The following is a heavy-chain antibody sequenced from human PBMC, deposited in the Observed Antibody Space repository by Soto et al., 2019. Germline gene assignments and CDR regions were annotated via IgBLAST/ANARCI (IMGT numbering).Heavy chain of an antibody. V-gene: IGHV3-15*07. Sequence: PGGSLRLSCAACGFTFSNAWMNWVCQAPGKGLEWVGRIKSKTDGGTTDYAAPVKGRFTISRDDSKNTLYLQMNSLKTEDTAVYYCTIQGRRTYYYDSSEADPFDYRGQGTLVTVSS. D-gene: IGHD3-22*01. CDR1: GFTFSNAW. CDR3: TIQGRRTYYYDSSEADPFDY. J-gene: IGHJ4*02. CDR2: IKSKTDGGTT.